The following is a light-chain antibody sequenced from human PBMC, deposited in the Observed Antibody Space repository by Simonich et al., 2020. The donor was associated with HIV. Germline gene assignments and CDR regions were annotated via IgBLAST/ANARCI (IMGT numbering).Light chain of an antibody. V-gene: IGKV4-1*01. Sequence: DIVMTQSPDSLAVSLGERATINCKSSQSVLYSSNNKNSLAWYQHKPGQPPKLLIYCTSTRESGVPDRCSGSGSGTDFTLTISSLQAEDVAVYYCQQYSITPPGYTFGQGTKLEIK. J-gene: IGKJ2*01. CDR2: CTS. CDR1: QSVLYSSNNKNS. CDR3: QQYSITPPGYT.